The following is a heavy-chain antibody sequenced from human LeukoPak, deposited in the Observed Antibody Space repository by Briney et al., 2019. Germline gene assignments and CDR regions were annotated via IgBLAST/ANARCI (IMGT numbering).Heavy chain of an antibody. D-gene: IGHD1-26*01. CDR1: GFTFNTYA. CDR2: ISTSGDRT. Sequence: GGSLRLSCAASGFTFNTYATTWVRQAPGKGLEWVSGISTSGDRTYYADSVKGRFTISRDNSKNTLYLQMNSLRAEDTAEYYCARSAVGTSCCTAVDYWGQGTLVTVSS. J-gene: IGHJ4*02. CDR3: ARSAVGTSCCTAVDY. V-gene: IGHV3-23*01.